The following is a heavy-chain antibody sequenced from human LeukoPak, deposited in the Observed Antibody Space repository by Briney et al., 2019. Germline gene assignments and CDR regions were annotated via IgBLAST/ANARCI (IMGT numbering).Heavy chain of an antibody. D-gene: IGHD3-10*01. CDR2: MNPNSGNT. CDR1: GYTFTSYD. J-gene: IGHJ5*02. CDR3: ARVTMVRGVIGKYNWFDP. Sequence: ASVKVSCKASGYTFTSYDINWVRQATGQGLEWMGWMNPNSGNTGYAQKFQGRVTMTRNTSISTAYMGLSSLRSEDTAVYYCARVTMVRGVIGKYNWFDPWGQGTLVTVSS. V-gene: IGHV1-8*01.